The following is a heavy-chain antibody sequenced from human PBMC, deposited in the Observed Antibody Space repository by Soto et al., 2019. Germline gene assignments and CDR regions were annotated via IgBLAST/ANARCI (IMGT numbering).Heavy chain of an antibody. CDR2: ISGSGGST. CDR1: GFTFSSYA. D-gene: IGHD3-22*01. J-gene: IGHJ4*02. CDR3: AKDLDDSSGHIPPDDY. V-gene: IGHV3-23*01. Sequence: EVQLLESGGGLVQPGGSLRLSCAASGFTFSSYAMSWVRQAPGKGLEWVSAISGSGGSTYYADSVKGRFTISRDNSKNKLYLQMNSLRAEDTAVYYCAKDLDDSSGHIPPDDYWGQGTLVTVSS.